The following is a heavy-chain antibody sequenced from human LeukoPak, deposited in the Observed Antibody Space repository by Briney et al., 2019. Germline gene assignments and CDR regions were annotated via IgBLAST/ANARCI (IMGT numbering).Heavy chain of an antibody. CDR3: ARPGYCSGGSCDWDY. CDR1: GYSFTSYW. V-gene: IGHV5-51*01. D-gene: IGHD2-15*01. Sequence: GESLKISCKGSGYSFTSYWIGWVRQMPGKGLEWMGIIYPGDSDTRYSPSFQGQVTISADKSISTAYLQWSSLKASDTAMYYCARPGYCSGGSCDWDYWGQGTLVTVSS. CDR2: IYPGDSDT. J-gene: IGHJ4*02.